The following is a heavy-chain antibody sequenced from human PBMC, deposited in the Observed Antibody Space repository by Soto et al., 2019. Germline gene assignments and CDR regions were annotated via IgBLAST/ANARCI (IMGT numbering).Heavy chain of an antibody. CDR1: GFTVSSNY. J-gene: IGHJ6*03. V-gene: IGHV3-66*01. D-gene: IGHD3-16*01. CDR3: ARERGLGGNYYYMDV. CDR2: IYSGGST. Sequence: EVQLVASGGGLVQPGGSLRLSCAASGFTVSSNYMSWVRQAPGKGLEWVSVIYSGGSTYYADSVKGRFTISRDNSKNTLYLQMNSLRAEDTAVYYCARERGLGGNYYYMDVWGNGTTVTVSS.